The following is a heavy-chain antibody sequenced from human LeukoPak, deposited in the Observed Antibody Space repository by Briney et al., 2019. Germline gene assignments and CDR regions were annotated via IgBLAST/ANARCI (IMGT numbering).Heavy chain of an antibody. D-gene: IGHD2/OR15-2a*01. J-gene: IGHJ6*03. CDR3: ARGPNRVYYYXMDX. CDR2: MNPNSGNT. CDR1: GYTFTSYD. Sequence: ASVKVSCKASGYTFTSYDINWVRQATGQGLEWMGWMNPNSGNTGYAQKFQCRVTMTRNTSISTDDMELSSLRSEDTAVYYCARGPNRVYYYXMDXWGKGXTLTV. V-gene: IGHV1-8*01.